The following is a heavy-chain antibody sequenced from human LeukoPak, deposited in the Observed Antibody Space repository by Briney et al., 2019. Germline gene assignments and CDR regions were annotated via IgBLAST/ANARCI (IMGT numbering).Heavy chain of an antibody. CDR3: ARTWNFMDV. J-gene: IGHJ6*03. Sequence: PGGSLRLSCAASGFKISDYYMTWLRQARGKGLEWISYVSGTGRVVFYADSVKGRATASKDNSKNLLFLAMDNLTAEGTAVYYCARTWNFMDVWGEGTTVIVSS. D-gene: IGHD3-3*01. CDR2: VSGTGRVV. CDR1: GFKISDYY. V-gene: IGHV3-11*04.